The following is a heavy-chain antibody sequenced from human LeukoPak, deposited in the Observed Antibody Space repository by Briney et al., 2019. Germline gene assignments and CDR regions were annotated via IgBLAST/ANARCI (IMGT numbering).Heavy chain of an antibody. J-gene: IGHJ6*04. CDR1: GFTFTNYW. CDR3: AELGITMIGGV. D-gene: IGHD3-10*02. V-gene: IGHV3-7*01. CDR2: IKQDGNEK. Sequence: GGSLTLSCAASGFTFTNYWMSWVRQAPGTGLEWVANIKQDGNEKYYVDSVRGRFTISRDNAKNSLYLQMNSLRAEDTAVYCCAELGITMIGGVWGKGTTVTISS.